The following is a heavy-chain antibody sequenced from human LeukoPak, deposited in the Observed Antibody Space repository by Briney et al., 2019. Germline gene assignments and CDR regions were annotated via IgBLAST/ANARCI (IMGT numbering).Heavy chain of an antibody. CDR2: INADGSTA. V-gene: IGHV3-74*01. J-gene: IGHJ3*01. CDR1: GFTFGNSW. CDR3: VVVVEPPDSDGFDV. D-gene: IGHD1-14*01. Sequence: GGSLRLSCAASGFTFGNSWVHWVRQAPGKGLVWVSLINADGSTATYADLVKGRFAISRDNARNTLSLQMNSLTIEDTAVYYCVVVVEPPDSDGFDVWGQGTMITVSS.